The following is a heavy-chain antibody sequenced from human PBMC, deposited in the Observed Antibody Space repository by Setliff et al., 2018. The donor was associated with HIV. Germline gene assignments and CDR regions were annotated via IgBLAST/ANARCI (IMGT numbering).Heavy chain of an antibody. CDR1: GYTFTGYY. Sequence: ASVKVSCKASGYTFTGYYMHWVRQAPGQGLEWMGCINPNSGDTNYAQKFQGRVTMTRDTSISTAYMELSGLRSDDTAVYYCARDSLLSLRFGELRASWFDPWGQGTQVTVSS. V-gene: IGHV1-2*02. D-gene: IGHD3-10*01. CDR3: ARDSLLSLRFGELRASWFDP. CDR2: INPNSGDT. J-gene: IGHJ5*02.